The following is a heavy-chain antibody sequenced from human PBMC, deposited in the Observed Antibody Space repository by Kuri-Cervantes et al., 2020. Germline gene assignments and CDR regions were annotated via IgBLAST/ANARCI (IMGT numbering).Heavy chain of an antibody. CDR2: ISYAGTQK. CDR1: GFTFSNYA. D-gene: IGHD2-2*01. V-gene: IGHV3-30*04. Sequence: GGSLRLSCVASGFTFSNYAMHWVRQPPGKGLEWVAIISYAGTQKFYADSVQGRFTISRDNSKNTLYLQMNSLRAEDTAVYYCARDREYCSSISCHRGGATDYGMDVWGQGTTVTVSS. CDR3: ARDREYCSSISCHRGGATDYGMDV. J-gene: IGHJ6*02.